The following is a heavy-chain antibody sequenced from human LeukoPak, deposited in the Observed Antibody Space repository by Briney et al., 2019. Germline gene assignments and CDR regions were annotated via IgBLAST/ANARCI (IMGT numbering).Heavy chain of an antibody. CDR1: GGTFSSYA. J-gene: IGHJ4*02. CDR2: IIPILGIA. Sequence: SVKVSCKASGGTFSSYAISWMRQAPGQGLEWMGRIIPILGIANYAQKFQGRVTITADKSTSTAYMELSSLRSEDTAVYYCARQGIAAAAIFDYWGQGTLVTVSS. V-gene: IGHV1-69*04. CDR3: ARQGIAAAAIFDY. D-gene: IGHD6-13*01.